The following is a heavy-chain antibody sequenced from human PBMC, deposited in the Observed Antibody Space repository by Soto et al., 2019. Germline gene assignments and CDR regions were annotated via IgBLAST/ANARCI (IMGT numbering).Heavy chain of an antibody. J-gene: IGHJ6*02. CDR1: GGSISSSSYY. D-gene: IGHD6-13*01. V-gene: IGHV4-39*01. CDR3: ARHPLYGSSWYVRPYYYYYGMDV. Sequence: TSETLSLTCTVSGGSISSSSYYWGWIRQPPGKGLEWIGSIYYSGSTYYNPSLKSRVTISVDTSKNQFSLKLSSVTAADTAVYYCARHPLYGSSWYVRPYYYYYGMDVWGQGTPVTVSS. CDR2: IYYSGST.